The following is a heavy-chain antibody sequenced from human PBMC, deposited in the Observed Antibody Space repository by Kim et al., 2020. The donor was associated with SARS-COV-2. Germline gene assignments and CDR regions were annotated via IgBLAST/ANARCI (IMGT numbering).Heavy chain of an antibody. CDR3: AKGGLHYFYY. D-gene: IGHD1-26*01. V-gene: IGHV3-9*01. Sequence: GGSLRLSCAASGFTFDDYAMHWVRQAPGKGLEWVSGISWNSGSIGYADSVKGRFTISRDNAKNSLYLQMNSLRAEDTALYYCAKGGLHYFYYWGQGTLVTVSS. CDR1: GFTFDDYA. J-gene: IGHJ4*02. CDR2: ISWNSGSI.